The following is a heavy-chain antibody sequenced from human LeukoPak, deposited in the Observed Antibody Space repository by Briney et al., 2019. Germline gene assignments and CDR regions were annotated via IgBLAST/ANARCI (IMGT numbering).Heavy chain of an antibody. V-gene: IGHV1-58*02. J-gene: IGHJ4*02. CDR2: IVVGSGNT. CDR3: AAVSHPGTTVTSRYYFDY. D-gene: IGHD4-17*01. CDR1: GFTFTSSA. Sequence: SVKVSCKASGFTFTSSAMQWVRQARGQRLEWIGWIVVGSGNTNYAQKFQERVTITRDMSTSTAYMELSSLRSEDTAVYYCAAVSHPGTTVTSRYYFDYWGQGTLVTVSS.